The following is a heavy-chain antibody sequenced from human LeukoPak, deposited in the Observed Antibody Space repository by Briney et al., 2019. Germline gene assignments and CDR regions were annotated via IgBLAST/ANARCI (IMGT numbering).Heavy chain of an antibody. CDR3: ARPLGYCSGGSCYSGEYYFDY. D-gene: IGHD2-15*01. CDR2: IYPGDSGT. CDR1: VYSFTTYW. Sequence: GESLKISCKGSVYSFTTYWIAWVRQMPGKGLEWMGIIYPGDSGTRYSPSFQGQVTISADKSISTAYLQWSSLKASDTVIYYCARPLGYCSGGSCYSGEYYFDYWGQGTLVTVSS. J-gene: IGHJ4*01. V-gene: IGHV5-51*01.